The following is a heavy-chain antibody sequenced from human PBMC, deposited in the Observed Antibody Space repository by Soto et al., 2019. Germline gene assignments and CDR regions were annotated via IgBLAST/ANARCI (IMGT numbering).Heavy chain of an antibody. D-gene: IGHD1-1*01. J-gene: IGHJ6*02. CDR1: GYSFTSYW. CDR3: ASQGTTGTYYYYGMDV. CDR2: IDPSDSYT. V-gene: IGHV5-10-1*01. Sequence: GESLKISCKGSGYSFTSYWISWVRQMPGKGLEWMGRIDPSDSYTNYSPSFQGHVTISADKSISTAYLQWSSLKASDTAMYYCASQGTTGTYYYYGMDVWGQVTTVTVSS.